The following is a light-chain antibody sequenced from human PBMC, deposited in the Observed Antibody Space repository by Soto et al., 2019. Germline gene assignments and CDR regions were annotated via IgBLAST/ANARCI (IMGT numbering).Light chain of an antibody. CDR3: EYYGSSIT. V-gene: IGKV3-20*01. Sequence: IVLTQSTGTLSLSPGERVTLSCRTSQSISNNHLAWYQKKPGQAPRLLIHGTSNRATGIPDRFSGSGSGTDFTLTFSRLEPEDFAVYYCEYYGSSITCGGGTEVEIK. CDR2: GTS. CDR1: QSISNNH. J-gene: IGKJ4*01.